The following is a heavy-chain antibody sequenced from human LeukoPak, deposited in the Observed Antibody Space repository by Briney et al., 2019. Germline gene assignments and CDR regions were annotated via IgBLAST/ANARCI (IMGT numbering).Heavy chain of an antibody. V-gene: IGHV3-9*01. Sequence: GRSLRLSCAASGFTFDDYAMHWVRQAPGKGLEWVSGISWNSGSIGYADSVKGRLTISRDNAKNSLYLQMNSLRAEDTALYYCAKAPYGDPHWYFDLWGRGTLVTVSS. CDR2: ISWNSGSI. D-gene: IGHD4-17*01. CDR1: GFTFDDYA. J-gene: IGHJ2*01. CDR3: AKAPYGDPHWYFDL.